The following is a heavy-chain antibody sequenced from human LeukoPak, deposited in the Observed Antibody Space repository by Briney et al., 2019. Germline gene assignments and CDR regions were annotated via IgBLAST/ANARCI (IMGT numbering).Heavy chain of an antibody. CDR3: TRGGASSGYDY. J-gene: IGHJ4*02. V-gene: IGHV1-18*01. D-gene: IGHD6-19*01. CDR2: ISTYNGNT. CDR1: GYTFTTYD. Sequence: ASVKVSRKASGYTFTTYDISWARQAPGQGLEWMGWISTYNGNTNYAQKVQGRVTMTTDTSTSTAYMELRSLRSDDTAVYYCTRGGASSGYDYWGQGTLVTVSS.